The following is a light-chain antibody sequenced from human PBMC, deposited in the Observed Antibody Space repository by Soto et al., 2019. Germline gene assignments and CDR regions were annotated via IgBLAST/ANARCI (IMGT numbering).Light chain of an antibody. CDR2: GAS. CDR3: QHYHHYPWT. CDR1: QDIKEW. Sequence: DIQMTQSPSTLSASVGDRVIITCRASQDIKEWLAWYQHRPGKAPKLLIYGASKLLTGVPSRFSGSGSGTEFTLIITVLLSDDLAPYFYQHYHHYPWTFGQGTKVEV. J-gene: IGKJ1*01. V-gene: IGKV1-5*03.